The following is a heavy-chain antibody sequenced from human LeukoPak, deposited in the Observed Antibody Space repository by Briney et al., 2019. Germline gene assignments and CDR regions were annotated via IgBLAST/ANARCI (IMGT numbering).Heavy chain of an antibody. D-gene: IGHD2-2*03. CDR2: IIPIFGTA. CDR3: ARGMDIVVVPAATGLFDY. V-gene: IGHV1-69*06. J-gene: IGHJ4*02. CDR1: GGTFSSYA. Sequence: SVKVSCKASGGTFSSYAISWVRQAPGQGLEWMGGIIPIFGTADYAQKFQGRVTITADKSTSTAYMELCSLRSEDTTVYYCARGMDIVVVPAATGLFDYWGQGTLVTVSS.